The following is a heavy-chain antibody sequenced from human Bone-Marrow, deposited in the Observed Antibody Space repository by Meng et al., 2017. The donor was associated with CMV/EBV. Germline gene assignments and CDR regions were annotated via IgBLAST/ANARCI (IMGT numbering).Heavy chain of an antibody. CDR3: ARDPSNTSGWKIYFDY. D-gene: IGHD6-19*01. J-gene: IGHJ4*02. Sequence: QMQLVQSGAEVKKTGSSVKVSCKASGYTFTYRYLHCVRQAPGQALEWMGWITPFNGNTNYAQKFQDRVTITRDRSMSSAYMELSSLRSDDTAVYYCARDPSNTSGWKIYFDYWGQGSLVTVSS. V-gene: IGHV1-45*02. CDR1: GYTFTYRY. CDR2: ITPFNGNT.